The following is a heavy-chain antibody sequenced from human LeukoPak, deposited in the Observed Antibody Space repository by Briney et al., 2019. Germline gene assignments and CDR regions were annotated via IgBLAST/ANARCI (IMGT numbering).Heavy chain of an antibody. V-gene: IGHV3-21*01. CDR2: ISSSSSYI. CDR3: ARATWITIFGVVGPGAFDI. Sequence: GGSLRLSCAASGFTFSSYSMNWVRQAPGKGLEWVSYISSSSSYIYYADSVKGRFTISRDNAKNSLYLQMNSLRAEDTAVYYCARATWITIFGVVGPGAFDIWGQGTMVTVSS. CDR1: GFTFSSYS. D-gene: IGHD3-3*01. J-gene: IGHJ3*02.